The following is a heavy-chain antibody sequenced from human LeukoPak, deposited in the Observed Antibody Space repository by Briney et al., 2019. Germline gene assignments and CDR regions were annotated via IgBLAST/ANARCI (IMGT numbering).Heavy chain of an antibody. V-gene: IGHV3-9*01. J-gene: IGHJ5*02. Sequence: TGGSLRPSCAASGFTFDDYAMHWVRQAPGKGLEWVSGISWNSGSIGYADSVKGRFTISRDNAKNSLYLQMNSLRAEDTAVYYCARTGGWYTPTWWVRGNWFDPWGQGTLVTVSS. CDR3: ARTGGWYTPTWWVRGNWFDP. D-gene: IGHD6-19*01. CDR2: ISWNSGSI. CDR1: GFTFDDYA.